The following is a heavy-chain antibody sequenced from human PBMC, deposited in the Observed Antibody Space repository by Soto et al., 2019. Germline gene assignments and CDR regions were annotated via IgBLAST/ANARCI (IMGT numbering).Heavy chain of an antibody. D-gene: IGHD6-19*01. CDR1: GGTFSSDA. V-gene: IGHV1-69*01. CDR3: ARETSREYSSCWRDH. J-gene: IGHJ4*02. Sequence: ASVNFSVKASGGTFSSDAISWVRQAPGQGLELMGGIIPTFGTANYAQKFQGRVTITADESTSTAYMELSSLRSEDTAVYYCARETSREYSSCWRDHWCQGTLVTVYS. CDR2: IIPTFGTA.